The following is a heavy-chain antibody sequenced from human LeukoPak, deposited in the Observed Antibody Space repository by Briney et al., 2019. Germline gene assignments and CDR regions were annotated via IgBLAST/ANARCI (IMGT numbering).Heavy chain of an antibody. CDR1: GFTFSSYA. CDR3: AKGGPKITIAAAASGAFDI. Sequence: GGSLRLSCAASGFTFSSYAMSWVRQAPGKGLEWVSAISGSGGSTYYADSVKGRFTISRDNSKNTLYLQMNSLRAEDTAVYYCAKGGPKITIAAAASGAFDIWGQGTMVTVSS. CDR2: ISGSGGST. V-gene: IGHV3-23*01. J-gene: IGHJ3*02. D-gene: IGHD6-13*01.